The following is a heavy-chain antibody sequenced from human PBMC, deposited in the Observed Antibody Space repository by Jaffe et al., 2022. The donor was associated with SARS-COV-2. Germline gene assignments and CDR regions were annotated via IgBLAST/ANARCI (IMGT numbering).Heavy chain of an antibody. D-gene: IGHD1-1*01. CDR3: AREREYNWNVRAFDI. CDR2: ISSSSSYI. Sequence: EVQLVESGGGLVKPGGSLRLSCAASGFTFSSYSMNWVRQAPGKGLEWVSSISSSSSYIYYADSVKGRFTISRDNAKNSLYLQMNSLRAEDTAVYYCAREREYNWNVRAFDIWGQGTMVTVSS. J-gene: IGHJ3*02. V-gene: IGHV3-21*01. CDR1: GFTFSSYS.